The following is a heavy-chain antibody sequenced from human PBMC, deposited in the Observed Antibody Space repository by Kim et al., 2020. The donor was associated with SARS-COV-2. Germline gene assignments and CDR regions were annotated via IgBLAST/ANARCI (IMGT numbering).Heavy chain of an antibody. CDR3: AKVLWFGESRIDY. V-gene: IGHV3-23*01. D-gene: IGHD3-10*01. J-gene: IGHJ4*02. Sequence: SADSVKGRFTISRDNSKNTLYLQMNSLRAEDTAVYYCAKVLWFGESRIDYWGQGTLVTVSS.